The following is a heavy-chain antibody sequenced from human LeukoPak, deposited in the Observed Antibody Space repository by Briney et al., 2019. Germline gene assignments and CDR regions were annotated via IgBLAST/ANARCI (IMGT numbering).Heavy chain of an antibody. D-gene: IGHD3-9*01. Sequence: PGGSLRLSCAASGFTFSSYWMHWVRQAPGKGLVWVSRINSDGSSTTYADSVKGRFNISRDNAKNTLYLQMNSLRADDTAVYYCATELLTPLDYWGQGTLVTVSS. V-gene: IGHV3-74*01. CDR3: ATELLTPLDY. J-gene: IGHJ4*02. CDR1: GFTFSSYW. CDR2: INSDGSST.